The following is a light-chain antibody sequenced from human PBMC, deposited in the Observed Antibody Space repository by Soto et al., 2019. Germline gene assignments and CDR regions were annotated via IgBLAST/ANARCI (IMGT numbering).Light chain of an antibody. CDR3: SSYTSSSTLV. CDR2: EVG. V-gene: IGLV2-14*01. CDR1: RSDVGSYNY. J-gene: IGLJ3*02. Sequence: QSALTQPASVSGSPGQSITISCTGTRSDVGSYNYVSWYQQHPGKAPKLIIYEVGDRPSGISNRFSGSKSGNTASLTISGLQAEDEADYHCSSYTSSSTLVFGGGTKLTVL.